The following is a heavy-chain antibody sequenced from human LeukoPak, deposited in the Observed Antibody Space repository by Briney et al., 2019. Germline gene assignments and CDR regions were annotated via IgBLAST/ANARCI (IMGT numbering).Heavy chain of an antibody. CDR1: GYAFTSFG. CDR3: ARGVCPQGTIFGVVITGDSYYYYYMDV. V-gene: IGHV1-18*01. D-gene: IGHD3-3*01. J-gene: IGHJ6*03. CDR2: ISAYNGNT. Sequence: GASVKVSCKASGYAFTSFGISWVRQAPGQGLEWMGWISAYNGNTNYAQNLQGRVTMTTDTSSTTAYMELRSLRSDDTAVYYCARGVCPQGTIFGVVITGDSYYYYYMDVWGKGTTVTVSS.